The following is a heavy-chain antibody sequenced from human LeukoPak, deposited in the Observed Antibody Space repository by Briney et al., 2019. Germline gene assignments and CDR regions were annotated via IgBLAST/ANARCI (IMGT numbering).Heavy chain of an antibody. J-gene: IGHJ4*02. CDR1: GYTFTDYF. CDR2: TSPKSGDT. V-gene: IGHV1-2*06. D-gene: IGHD4-17*01. CDR3: ARDNYGTLDY. Sequence: ASVKVSCRVSGYTFTDYFIHWVRQAPGHGLEWMGRTSPKSGDTRYTHKFQGRVTMTRDTSISTVYMELDRLTFDDTAVYYCARDNYGTLDYWGQGTLVTVSS.